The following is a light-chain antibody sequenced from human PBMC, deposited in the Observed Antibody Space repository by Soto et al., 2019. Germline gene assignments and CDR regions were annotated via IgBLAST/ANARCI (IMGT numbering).Light chain of an antibody. J-gene: IGKJ1*01. CDR3: QQYYIYPHT. CDR1: QSISSY. Sequence: AIQMTQSPSTLSASTGDRVTITCRASQSISSYLARYQQKPGKAPKLLIYAASTLESGVPARFSGSESGTDFTLTISSLQSEDSAAYYCQQYYIYPHTFGQGTKVEIK. V-gene: IGKV1-8*01. CDR2: AAS.